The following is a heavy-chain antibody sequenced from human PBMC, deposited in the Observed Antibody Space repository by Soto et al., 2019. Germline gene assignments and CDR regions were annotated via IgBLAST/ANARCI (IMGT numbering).Heavy chain of an antibody. CDR1: VYTFTAYY. D-gene: IGHD3-10*01. Sequence: QVQLVQSGAEVKEPGDSVRVSCEASVYTFTAYYIHWVRQVPGQGLEWMGWINTKFGDTTYAQDFQGRGTMTRDMSISTVYMELSRLTSDDTAIYYCARNMDYLYGPGSGNGHGVWGQGTTVTVFS. CDR2: INTKFGDT. J-gene: IGHJ6*02. CDR3: ARNMDYLYGPGSGNGHGV. V-gene: IGHV1-2*02.